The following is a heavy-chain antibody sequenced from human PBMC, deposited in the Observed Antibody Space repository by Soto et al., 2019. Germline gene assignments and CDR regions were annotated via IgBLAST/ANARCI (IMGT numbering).Heavy chain of an antibody. J-gene: IGHJ4*02. CDR3: ARGRNYYDSSGYLFDY. CDR2: MNPNSGNT. Sequence: ASVKVSCKTSGYTFNTYGINWVRQATGQGLEWMGWMNPNSGNTGYAPKFQGRVTMTRNTSISTAYMELSSLRSEDTAVYYCARGRNYYDSSGYLFDYWGQGTLVTVSS. CDR1: GYTFNTYG. V-gene: IGHV1-8*02. D-gene: IGHD3-22*01.